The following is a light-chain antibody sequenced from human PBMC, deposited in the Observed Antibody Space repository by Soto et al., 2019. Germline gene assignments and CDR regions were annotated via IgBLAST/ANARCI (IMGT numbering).Light chain of an antibody. Sequence: EIVMTQSPVTLSVSPGERATLSCRASQSISDTSAWYQQKPGQAPRLLMFGASTRATGIPARFSGSGSGTDFTLTITGLQSEDFAVYYCQQYKSWPYTFGQGTKLEIK. CDR3: QQYKSWPYT. CDR2: GAS. CDR1: QSISDT. V-gene: IGKV3-15*01. J-gene: IGKJ2*01.